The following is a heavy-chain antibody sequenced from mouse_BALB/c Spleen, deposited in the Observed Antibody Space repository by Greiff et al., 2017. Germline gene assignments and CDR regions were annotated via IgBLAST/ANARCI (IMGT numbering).Heavy chain of an antibody. CDR3: AYGNYGGIY. Sequence: QVQLKQSGAELMKPGASVKISCKATGYTFSSYWIEWVKQRPGHGLEWIGEILPGSGSTNYNEKFKGKATFTADTSSNTAYMQLSSLTSEDSAVYYCAYGNYGGIYWGQGTSVTVSS. V-gene: IGHV1-9*01. D-gene: IGHD2-1*01. J-gene: IGHJ4*01. CDR1: GYTFSSYW. CDR2: ILPGSGST.